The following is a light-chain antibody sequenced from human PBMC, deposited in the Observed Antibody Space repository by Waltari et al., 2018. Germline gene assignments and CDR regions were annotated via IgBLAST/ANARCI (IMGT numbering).Light chain of an antibody. CDR2: QVT. CDR3: SSYAGDNRLI. V-gene: IGLV2-23*02. CDR1: SNAVGYFDL. Sequence: QSALTQPASVSGSPGQSITISCTGTSNAVGYFDLVSWYQQHPGKAPKLLIYQVTKRPSEISYRFSGPKSGSTASLTISGLQSEDEADYYCSSYAGDNRLIFGGGTKVTVL. J-gene: IGLJ2*01.